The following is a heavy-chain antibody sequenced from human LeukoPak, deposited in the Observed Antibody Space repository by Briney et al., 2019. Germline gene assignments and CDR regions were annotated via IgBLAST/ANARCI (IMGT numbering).Heavy chain of an antibody. Sequence: GGTLRLSCAASGFTFSNYGMNWVRQTPGKGLEWVSGIGGSGGYHTYYADSVRGRFTISRDNSRNTLYMQMNSLRSEDTAVYYCARGVRNLRRQVVPAASNRVYYFDYWGQGTLVTVSS. CDR3: ARGVRNLRRQVVPAASNRVYYFDY. D-gene: IGHD2-2*01. CDR1: GFTFSNYG. J-gene: IGHJ4*02. V-gene: IGHV3-23*01. CDR2: IGGSGGYHT.